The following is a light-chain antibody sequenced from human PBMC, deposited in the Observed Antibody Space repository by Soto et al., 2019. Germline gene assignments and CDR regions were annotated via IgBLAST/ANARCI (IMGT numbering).Light chain of an antibody. CDR1: SSDVGGYNY. J-gene: IGLJ2*01. V-gene: IGLV2-14*01. Sequence: QSALTQPASVSGSPGQSITISCTGTSSDVGGYNYVSWYQQHPVKAPKRMIYDVSNRPSGVSNRFSGSKSGNTASLTISGLQAEEEVDDYYSSYTSSSTNVVFGGGTKLTVL. CDR2: DVS. CDR3: SSYTSSSTNVV.